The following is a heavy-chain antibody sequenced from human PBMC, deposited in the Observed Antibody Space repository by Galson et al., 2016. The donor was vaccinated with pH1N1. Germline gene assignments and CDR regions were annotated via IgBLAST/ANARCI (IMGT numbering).Heavy chain of an antibody. J-gene: IGHJ4*02. CDR1: GFTFSHYW. CDR2: IKENGSEK. CDR3: AGHLFSASESPFEY. D-gene: IGHD3-16*01. V-gene: IGHV3-7*01. Sequence: SLRLSCAASGFTFSHYWMSWARQAPGKGLEWVANIKENGSEKYYLDSVKDRFTISRDNAKHSVSLQLDSLRAEDTAVYYCAGHLFSASESPFEYWGQGALVTVSS.